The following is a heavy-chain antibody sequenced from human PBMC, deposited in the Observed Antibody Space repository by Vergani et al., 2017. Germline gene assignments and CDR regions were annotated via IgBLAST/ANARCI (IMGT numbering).Heavy chain of an antibody. CDR1: GYSISRGYF. D-gene: IGHD3-10*01. J-gene: IGHJ3*02. V-gene: IGHV4-38-2*02. CDR2: IFHTGLT. Sequence: QVQLQESGPGLVKPSETLSLTCSVSGYSISRGYFWGWFRQPPGKGLEWIGNIFHTGLTYRNPSLRSRVAMSVDTSRNQFSLKLRSVPAADTAAYFCARGGLPDAFYIWGQGTLVTVSS. CDR3: ARGGLPDAFYI.